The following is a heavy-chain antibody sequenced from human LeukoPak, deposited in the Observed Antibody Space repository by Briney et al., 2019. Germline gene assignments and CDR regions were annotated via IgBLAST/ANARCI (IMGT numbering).Heavy chain of an antibody. CDR1: GGSFSGYY. CDR2: INHSGST. CDR3: ARHVYYYGSGRYYYYYYMDV. J-gene: IGHJ6*03. Sequence: PSETLSLTCAVYGGSFSGYYWSWIRQPPGKGLEWIGEINHSGSTNYNPSLKSRVTISVDTSKNQFSPKLSSVTAADTAVYYCARHVYYYGSGRYYYYYYMDVWGKGTTVTISS. D-gene: IGHD3-10*01. V-gene: IGHV4-34*01.